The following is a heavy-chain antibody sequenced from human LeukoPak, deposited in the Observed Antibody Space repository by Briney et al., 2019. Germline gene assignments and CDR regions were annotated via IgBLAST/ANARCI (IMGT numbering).Heavy chain of an antibody. CDR2: INSDGSST. Sequence: PGGSLRLSCAASGFTFSSYWMHWVRHAPGKGLVWVSRINSDGSSTSYADSVKGRFTISRDNAKNTLYLQMNSLRAEDTAVYYCARDAPFWSGYYRYYYYYGVDVWGQGTTVTVSS. CDR3: ARDAPFWSGYYRYYYYYGVDV. J-gene: IGHJ6*02. CDR1: GFTFSSYW. D-gene: IGHD3-3*01. V-gene: IGHV3-74*01.